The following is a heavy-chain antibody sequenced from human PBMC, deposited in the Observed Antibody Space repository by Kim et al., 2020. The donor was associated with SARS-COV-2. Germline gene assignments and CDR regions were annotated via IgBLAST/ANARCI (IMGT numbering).Heavy chain of an antibody. CDR3: ARGVTMVRGVRYFDY. V-gene: IGHV1-8*01. Sequence: ASVKVSCKASGYTFTSYDINWVRQATGQGLEWMGWMNPNSGNTGYAKKFQGRVTMTRNTSISTAYMELSSLRSEDTAVYYCARGVTMVRGVRYFDYWGQGTLVTVSS. J-gene: IGHJ4*02. CDR2: MNPNSGNT. CDR1: GYTFTSYD. D-gene: IGHD3-10*01.